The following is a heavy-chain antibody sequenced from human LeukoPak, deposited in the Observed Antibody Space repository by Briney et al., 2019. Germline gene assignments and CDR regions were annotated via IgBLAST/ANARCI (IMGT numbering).Heavy chain of an antibody. Sequence: KPSETLSLTCTVSGGSISSYYWSWIRQPAGKGLEWIGRFYTSGSTYYDPSLKSRVTMSVDTSKNQFSLKLTSVTAADTAVYYCAGSGGLANQGAVFDYWGQGTLVTVPS. J-gene: IGHJ4*02. D-gene: IGHD3-10*01. CDR1: GGSISSYY. CDR3: AGSGGLANQGAVFDY. V-gene: IGHV4-4*07. CDR2: FYTSGST.